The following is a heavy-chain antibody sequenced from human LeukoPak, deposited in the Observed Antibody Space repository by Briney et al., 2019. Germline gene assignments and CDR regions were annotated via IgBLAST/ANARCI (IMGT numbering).Heavy chain of an antibody. Sequence: PSETLSLTCTVSGGSISGYYWSWIRKPPPQGLELIGYIYNSGSTNYNPSLKSRVTISVDTSTNLFSLLQISAAAADTAVEYCARLDRTGSVDYFDYWGQGFLVTVSS. CDR2: IYNSGST. CDR3: ARLDRTGSVDYFDY. J-gene: IGHJ4*02. V-gene: IGHV4-59*08. CDR1: GGSISGYY. D-gene: IGHD1/OR15-1a*01.